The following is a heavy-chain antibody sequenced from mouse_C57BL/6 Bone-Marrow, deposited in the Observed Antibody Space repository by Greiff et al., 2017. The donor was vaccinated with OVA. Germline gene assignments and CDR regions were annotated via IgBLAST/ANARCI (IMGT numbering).Heavy chain of an antibody. V-gene: IGHV5-12*01. J-gene: IGHJ1*03. D-gene: IGHD1-1*01. Sequence: EVQLVESWGGLVQPGGSLKLSCAASGFTFSDYYMYWVRQTPEKRLEWVAYISNGGGSTYYPDTVKGRTTTSRDNAKNTLYQQRSRLKSEDTAMYYGARHYGSSYWYFDVWGTGTTVTVSS. CDR2: ISNGGGST. CDR1: GFTFSDYY. CDR3: ARHYGSSYWYFDV.